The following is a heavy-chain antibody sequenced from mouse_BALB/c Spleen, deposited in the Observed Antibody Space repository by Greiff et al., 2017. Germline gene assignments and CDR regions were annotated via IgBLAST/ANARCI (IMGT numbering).Heavy chain of an antibody. CDR1: GFSLTRYG. V-gene: IGHV2-9*02. CDR3: ARVLGYGKVAY. Sequence: VMLVESGPGLVAPSQSLSITCTVSGFSLTRYGVHWVRQPPGKGLEWLGVIWAGGSTNYNSALMSRLSISKDNSKSQVFLKMNSLQTDDTAMYYCARVLGYGKVAYWGQGTLVTVSA. CDR2: IWAGGST. D-gene: IGHD2-1*01. J-gene: IGHJ3*01.